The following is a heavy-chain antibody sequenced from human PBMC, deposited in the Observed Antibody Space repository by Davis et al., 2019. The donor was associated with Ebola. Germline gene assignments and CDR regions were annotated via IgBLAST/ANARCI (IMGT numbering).Heavy chain of an antibody. J-gene: IGHJ4*02. D-gene: IGHD3-22*01. CDR1: GYSFTTFG. CDR2: ISTRTGDT. CDR3: ARDRDDSSGYYY. V-gene: IGHV1-18*01. Sequence: ASVKVSCKASGYSFTTFGFSWVRQAPGQGLEWMGYISTRTGDTNYGPQLQDRVVMNTDTSTNTVYMELTGLKSDDTAVYYCARDRDDSSGYYYWGQGSLVTVSS.